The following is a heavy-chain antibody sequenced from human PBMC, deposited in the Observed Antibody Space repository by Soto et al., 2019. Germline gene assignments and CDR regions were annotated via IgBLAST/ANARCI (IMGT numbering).Heavy chain of an antibody. CDR2: IVSDGSAI. D-gene: IGHD3-3*02. CDR1: GFPFSFYG. CDR3: ARDDAFDNENGFDM. V-gene: IGHV3-33*01. J-gene: IGHJ3*02. Sequence: GGSLRLSCAVSGFPFSFYGFHWVRQSPGKGLEWLGVIVSDGSAIYHADSLEGRFFISRGNSKDILYLQMNSLRVEDTAVYYCARDDAFDNENGFDMWGQGTMVTVSS.